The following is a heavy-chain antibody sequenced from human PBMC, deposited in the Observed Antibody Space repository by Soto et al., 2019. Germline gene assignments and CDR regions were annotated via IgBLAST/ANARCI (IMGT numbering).Heavy chain of an antibody. Sequence: PSEPLSLTCTVSGGSISSYYWSWIRQPPGKGLEWIGYIYYSGSTNYNPSLKSRVTISVDTSKNQFSLKLSSVNAAETAVYYCARGEKGDSDYGAGSTTCGMDVWGQGTTVTV. V-gene: IGHV4-59*01. CDR1: GGSISSYY. J-gene: IGHJ6*02. CDR3: ARGEKGDSDYGAGSTTCGMDV. CDR2: IYYSGST. D-gene: IGHD3-10*01.